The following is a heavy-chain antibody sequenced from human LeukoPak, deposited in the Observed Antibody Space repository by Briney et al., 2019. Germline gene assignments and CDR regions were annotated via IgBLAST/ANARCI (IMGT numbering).Heavy chain of an antibody. J-gene: IGHJ4*02. CDR3: AKDRELLWFGGYFDY. CDR1: GFNVSSNY. D-gene: IGHD3-10*01. V-gene: IGHV3-23*01. CDR2: ISGSGGST. Sequence: GGSLRLSCVASGFNVSSNYLTWVRQAPGKGLEWVSAISGSGGSTYYADSVKGRFTISRDNSKNTLYLQMNSLRAEDTAVYYCAKDRELLWFGGYFDYWGQGTLVTVSS.